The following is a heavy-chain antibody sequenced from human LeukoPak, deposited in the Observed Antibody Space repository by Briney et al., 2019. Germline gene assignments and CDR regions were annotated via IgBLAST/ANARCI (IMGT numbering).Heavy chain of an antibody. CDR3: AKGHRSSSSFFDS. CDR1: SGFA. CDR2: INGRGDDT. Sequence: GGSLRLSCAAFSGFAMSWVCQAPGKGLEWVSAINGRGDDTYYQDSVKGRFTISRDNSNNTLYLQMNSLRAEDTAVYYCAKGHRSSSSFFDSWGQGILVTVSS. D-gene: IGHD6-19*01. V-gene: IGHV3-23*01. J-gene: IGHJ4*02.